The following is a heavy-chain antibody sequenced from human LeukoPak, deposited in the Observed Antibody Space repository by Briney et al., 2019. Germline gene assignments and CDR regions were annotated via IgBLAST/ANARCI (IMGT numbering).Heavy chain of an antibody. V-gene: IGHV3-9*01. CDR1: GFTFDDYA. J-gene: IGHJ4*02. Sequence: GGSLRLSCAASGFTFDDYAMHWVRQAPGKGLEWVSGISWNSGSIGYADSVKRRFTITRDNAKNSLYLQMNSLRAEDTALYYCAKDVVAGVYWGQGTLVTVSS. CDR3: AKDVVAGVY. D-gene: IGHD6-19*01. CDR2: ISWNSGSI.